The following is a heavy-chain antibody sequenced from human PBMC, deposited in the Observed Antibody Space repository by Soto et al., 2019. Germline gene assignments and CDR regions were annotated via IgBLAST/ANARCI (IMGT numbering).Heavy chain of an antibody. J-gene: IGHJ4*02. D-gene: IGHD5-12*01. V-gene: IGHV5-51*01. CDR3: ARQVVATKDPYFDY. CDR1: GYSFTNSW. Sequence: GESLKISCRASGYSFTNSWIAWVRQMPGKGLESMGIIFPADSDTRYSPSFQGQVTISADTSINTAYLQWTSLKASDTAMYYCARQVVATKDPYFDYWGQGTLVTVSS. CDR2: IFPADSDT.